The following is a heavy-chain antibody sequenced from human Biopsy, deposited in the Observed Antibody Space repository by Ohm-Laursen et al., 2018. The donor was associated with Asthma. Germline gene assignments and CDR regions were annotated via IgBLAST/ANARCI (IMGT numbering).Heavy chain of an antibody. D-gene: IGHD2-2*01. J-gene: IGHJ6*02. CDR2: IKKDGSEK. V-gene: IGHV3-7*01. CDR1: GFTFSSYV. CDR3: ARGGYCTSPTCPWGRYATDV. Sequence: SLRLSCAAPGFTFSSYVMNWVRQAPGKGLEWVANIKKDGSEKYYVDSVKGRFTISRDNAKNSLYLHMNSLRAADTALYYCARGGYCTSPTCPWGRYATDVWGQGTTVTVSS.